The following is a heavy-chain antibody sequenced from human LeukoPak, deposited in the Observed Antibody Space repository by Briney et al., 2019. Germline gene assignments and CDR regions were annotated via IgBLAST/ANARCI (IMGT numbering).Heavy chain of an antibody. CDR2: IRYDGSNK. CDR1: GFTFSSYG. J-gene: IGHJ6*03. D-gene: IGHD3-3*01. Sequence: PGGSLRLSCAASGFTFSSYGMHWVRQAPGKGLEWVAFIRYDGSNKYYADSVKGRSTISRDNSKNTLYLQMNSLRAEDTAVYYCAKGITIFGVVIRYYYYMDVWGKGTTVTVSS. V-gene: IGHV3-30*02. CDR3: AKGITIFGVVIRYYYYMDV.